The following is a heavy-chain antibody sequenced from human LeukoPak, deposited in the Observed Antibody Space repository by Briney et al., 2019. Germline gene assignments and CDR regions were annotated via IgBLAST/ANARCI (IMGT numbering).Heavy chain of an antibody. CDR1: GFTFSNYA. CDR2: ISGSGGST. Sequence: PGGSLRLSCAASGFTFSNYAMSWVRQAPGKGLEWVSTISGSGGSTYYADSVKGRFTISRDNSKNTLYLQMNSLRAEDTAVYYCAKRSYYDSSGYYFDYWGQGTLVTVSS. J-gene: IGHJ4*02. V-gene: IGHV3-23*01. D-gene: IGHD3-22*01. CDR3: AKRSYYDSSGYYFDY.